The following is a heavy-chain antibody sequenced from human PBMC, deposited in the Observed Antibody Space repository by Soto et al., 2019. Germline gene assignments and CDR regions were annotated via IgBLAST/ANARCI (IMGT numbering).Heavy chain of an antibody. Sequence: SETLSLTCTVSGGSISSYYWSWIRQPPGKGLEWIGYIYYSGSTNYNPSLKSRVTISVDTSKNQFSLKLSSVTAADTAVYYCARVHSSSWSLYYYYMDVWGNGTTVTVSS. CDR3: ARVHSSSWSLYYYYMDV. D-gene: IGHD6-13*01. J-gene: IGHJ6*03. CDR2: IYYSGST. CDR1: GGSISSYY. V-gene: IGHV4-59*01.